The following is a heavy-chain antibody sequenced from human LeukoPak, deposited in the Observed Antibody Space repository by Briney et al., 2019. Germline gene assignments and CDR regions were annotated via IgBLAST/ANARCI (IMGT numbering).Heavy chain of an antibody. CDR1: GFTFSNAW. CDR3: TRPLTMIGAFDI. Sequence: GGSLRLSCAASGFTFSNAWMSWVRQAPGKGLEWVGRIKSKTDGGTTDYAAPVKGRFTISRDDSKNTLYLQMNSLKTEDTAVYYCTRPLTMIGAFDIWGQGTMVTVSS. V-gene: IGHV3-15*01. J-gene: IGHJ3*02. CDR2: IKSKTDGGTT. D-gene: IGHD3-22*01.